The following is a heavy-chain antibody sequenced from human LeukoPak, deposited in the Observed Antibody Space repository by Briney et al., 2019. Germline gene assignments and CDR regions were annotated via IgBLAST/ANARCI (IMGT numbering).Heavy chain of an antibody. CDR2: IYYSGST. CDR3: ARESFQTLFDY. Sequence: SETLPLTCTVSGGSISSGGYYWSWIRQHPGKGLEWIGYIYYSGSTYYNPSLKSRVTISVDTSKNQFSLKLSSVTAADTAVYYCARESFQTLFDYWGQGTLVTVSS. V-gene: IGHV4-31*03. D-gene: IGHD3-10*01. J-gene: IGHJ4*02. CDR1: GGSISSGGYY.